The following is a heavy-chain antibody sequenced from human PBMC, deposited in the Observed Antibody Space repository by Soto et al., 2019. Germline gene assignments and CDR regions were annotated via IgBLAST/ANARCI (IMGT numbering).Heavy chain of an antibody. V-gene: IGHV1-69*12. CDR2: IIPIFGTA. J-gene: IGHJ6*02. CDR3: ATQGLPNYYDYGMDV. D-gene: IGHD5-18*01. Sequence: QVQLVQSGAEVKKPGSSVKVSCKASGVTFSSYAISWVRQAPGQGLEWMGGIIPIFGTANYAQKFQGRVTITADESTSTAYMELSSMRSEDTAVYYCATQGLPNYYDYGMDVWGQGTTVTVSS. CDR1: GVTFSSYA.